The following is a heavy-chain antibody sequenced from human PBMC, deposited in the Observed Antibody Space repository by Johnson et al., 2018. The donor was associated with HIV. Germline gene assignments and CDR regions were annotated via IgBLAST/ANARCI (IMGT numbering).Heavy chain of an antibody. CDR3: ARDQSGSYVWWAHDAFDI. J-gene: IGHJ3*02. V-gene: IGHV3-30*04. CDR1: GFTFSSYA. Sequence: QVLLVESGGGVVQPGRSLRLSCAASGFTFSSYAMHWVRQAPGKGLEWVAVISYDGSNKYYADSVKGRFTISRDNSKNTLYLQMNSLRAEDTAVYYCARDQSGSYVWWAHDAFDIWGQGTMVTVSS. D-gene: IGHD1-26*01. CDR2: ISYDGSNK.